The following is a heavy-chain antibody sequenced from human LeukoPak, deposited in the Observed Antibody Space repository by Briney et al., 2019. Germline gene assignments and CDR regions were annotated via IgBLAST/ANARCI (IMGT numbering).Heavy chain of an antibody. Sequence: GGSLRLSCTASGFTLTTHSMNWVRQAPGKGLEWVSSISSSSSYIYYADSVEGRFTISRDNAKNSLYLQMNSLRAEDTAVYYCARGMTTVTSEIDYWGQGTLVTVSS. CDR2: ISSSSSYI. J-gene: IGHJ4*02. CDR1: GFTLTTHS. CDR3: ARGMTTVTSEIDY. D-gene: IGHD4-17*01. V-gene: IGHV3-21*01.